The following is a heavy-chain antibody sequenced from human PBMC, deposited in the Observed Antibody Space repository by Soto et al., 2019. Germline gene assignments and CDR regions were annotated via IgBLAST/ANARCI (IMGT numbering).Heavy chain of an antibody. CDR3: AKAYFDILTGYFGDY. V-gene: IGHV3-23*01. D-gene: IGHD3-9*01. CDR1: GFTFSNYA. Sequence: VQLLESGGGLVQPGGSLRLSCAASGFTFSNYAMSWVRQAPGKGLEWVSGMSNSGSRTYYADSVKGRFIISRDNSKNTLHLQMHSLRPEDTAVYYCAKAYFDILTGYFGDYWGQGTLVSVSS. J-gene: IGHJ4*02. CDR2: MSNSGSRT.